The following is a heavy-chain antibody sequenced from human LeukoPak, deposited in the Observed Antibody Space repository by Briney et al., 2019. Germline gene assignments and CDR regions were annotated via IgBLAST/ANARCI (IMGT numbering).Heavy chain of an antibody. J-gene: IGHJ3*02. V-gene: IGHV4-39*07. CDR3: ARDRLQDEYYDSSGYDAFDI. D-gene: IGHD3-22*01. CDR1: GGSISSSSYY. Sequence: PSETLSLTCTVSGGSISSSSYYWGWIRQPPGKGLEWIGSFYYSGNTYYNPSLKSRVTISVDTSKNQFSLKLSSVTAADTAVYYCARDRLQDEYYDSSGYDAFDIWGQGTMVTVSS. CDR2: FYYSGNT.